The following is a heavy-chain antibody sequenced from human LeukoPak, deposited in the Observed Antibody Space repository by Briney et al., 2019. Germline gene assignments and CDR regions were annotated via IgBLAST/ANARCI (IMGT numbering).Heavy chain of an antibody. D-gene: IGHD3-3*01. CDR1: GYTFTSYD. CDR3: AGGYYDFWSGVPSGNWFDP. V-gene: IGHV1-8*01. Sequence: ASVKVSCKASGYTFTSYDINWVRQATGQGLEWMGWMNPNSGNTGYAQKFQGRATMTRNTSISTAYMELSSLRSEDTAVYYCAGGYYDFWSGVPSGNWFDPWGQGTLVTVSS. J-gene: IGHJ5*02. CDR2: MNPNSGNT.